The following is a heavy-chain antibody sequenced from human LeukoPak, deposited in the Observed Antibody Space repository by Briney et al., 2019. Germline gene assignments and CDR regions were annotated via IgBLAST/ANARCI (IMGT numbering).Heavy chain of an antibody. CDR1: GGTFSSYA. J-gene: IGHJ4*02. CDR2: IIPIIGTA. Sequence: ASVKVSCKASGGTFSSYAISWVRQAPGQGLEWMGGIIPIIGTANYAQKFQGRVTITADESTSTAYMELSSLRSEDTAVYYCVGDGPFGYNGIDYWGQGTLVTVSS. D-gene: IGHD5-24*01. CDR3: VGDGPFGYNGIDY. V-gene: IGHV1-69*13.